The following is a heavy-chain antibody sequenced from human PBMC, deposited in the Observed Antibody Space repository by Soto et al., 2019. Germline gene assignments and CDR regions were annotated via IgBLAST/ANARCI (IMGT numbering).Heavy chain of an antibody. V-gene: IGHV4-31*11. CDR1: GFSLSGASYY. CDR3: ARCSLVVVPAPGFDP. Sequence: TPSLPCVFSGFSLSGASYYFVCLRPHPGKGLEWIGYIYYSGTTYYNPSLKSRVTISVDTSKNQFSLKLSSVSAADTALYYCARCSLVVVPAPGFDPWGRGTLVTVSS. CDR2: IYYSGTT. D-gene: IGHD2-2*01. J-gene: IGHJ5*02.